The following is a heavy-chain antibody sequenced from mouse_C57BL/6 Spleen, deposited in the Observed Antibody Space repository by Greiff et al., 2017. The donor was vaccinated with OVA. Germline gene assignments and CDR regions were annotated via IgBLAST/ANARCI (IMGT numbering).Heavy chain of an antibody. V-gene: IGHV1-64*01. CDR3: ASPDYDGSSYGGY. D-gene: IGHD1-1*01. CDR1: GYTFTSYW. Sequence: QVQLQQPGAELVKPGASVKLSCKASGYTFTSYWMHWVKQRPGQGLEWIGMIHPNSGSTNYNEKFKSKATLTVDKSSSTAYMQLSSLTSEDSAVYYCASPDYDGSSYGGYWGKGTTLTVSS. J-gene: IGHJ2*01. CDR2: IHPNSGST.